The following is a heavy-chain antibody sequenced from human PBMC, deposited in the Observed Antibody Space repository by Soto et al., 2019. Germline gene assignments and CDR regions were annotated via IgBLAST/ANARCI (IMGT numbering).Heavy chain of an antibody. CDR2: ISGSGGST. CDR1: GFTFSSYA. Sequence: GGSLRLSCAASGFTFSSYAMSWVRQAPGKGLEWVSAISGSGGSTYYADSVKGRFTISRDNSKNTLYLQMNSLRAEDTAVYYCAKADYYDSSGYYSASVYWGQGTLVTVS. V-gene: IGHV3-23*01. J-gene: IGHJ4*02. CDR3: AKADYYDSSGYYSASVY. D-gene: IGHD3-22*01.